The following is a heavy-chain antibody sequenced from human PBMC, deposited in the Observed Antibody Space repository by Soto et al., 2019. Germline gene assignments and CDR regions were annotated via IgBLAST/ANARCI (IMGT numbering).Heavy chain of an antibody. J-gene: IGHJ4*02. CDR1: GFSLSPRGVG. Sequence: QTTWKGSAPRLVKPTQTPTLPCTFSGFSLSPRGVGLGGIRQPQGKALEWLALIYWNDDKRYSPSLQSRLTITKDASKNQVVFSMTNVDPADTATYYCAHSPWGAAPDYWGQGTLVTVSS. D-gene: IGHD3-16*01. V-gene: IGHV2-5*01. CDR2: IYWNDDK. CDR3: AHSPWGAAPDY.